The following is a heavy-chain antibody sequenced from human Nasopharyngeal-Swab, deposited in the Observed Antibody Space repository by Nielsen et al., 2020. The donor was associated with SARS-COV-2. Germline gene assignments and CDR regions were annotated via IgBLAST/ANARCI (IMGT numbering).Heavy chain of an antibody. V-gene: IGHV3-48*03. J-gene: IGHJ6*02. CDR1: GFSFSDYE. Sequence: GGSLRLSCTASGFSFSDYEMNWVRQAPGKGLGWVSYISGGGSAIYYADSVKGRFTISRDNAKNSLYLQMNSLRAEDTAVYYCVRGGAAPDYYYYGMDVWGQGTTVTVPS. D-gene: IGHD3-16*01. CDR3: VRGGAAPDYYYYGMDV. CDR2: ISGGGSAI.